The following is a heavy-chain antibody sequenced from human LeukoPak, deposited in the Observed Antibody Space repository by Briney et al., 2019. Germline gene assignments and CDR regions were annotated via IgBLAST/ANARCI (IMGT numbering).Heavy chain of an antibody. CDR2: INHSGST. J-gene: IGHJ5*02. V-gene: IGHV4-34*01. D-gene: IGHD3-3*01. CDR1: GGSFSGYY. Sequence: SETLSLTCAVYGGSFSGYYWSWIRQPPGKGLEWIGEINHSGSTNYNPSLKSRVTISVDTSKNQFSLKLSSVTAADTAVYYCARRGLPGPLRGKPGDINRTPYDFWSGYLLSSWFDPWGQGTLVTVSS. CDR3: ARRGLPGPLRGKPGDINRTPYDFWSGYLLSSWFDP.